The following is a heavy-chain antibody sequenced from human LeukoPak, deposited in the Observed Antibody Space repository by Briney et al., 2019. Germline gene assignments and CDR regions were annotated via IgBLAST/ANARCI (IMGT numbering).Heavy chain of an antibody. J-gene: IGHJ4*02. CDR3: ARDPQNYYYDSSGYYGLTN. V-gene: IGHV3-30-3*01. CDR1: GFTFSSYA. Sequence: TGGSLRLSCAASGFTFSSYAMHWVRQAPGKGLEWVAVISYDGSNKYYADSVKGRFTISRDNSKNTLYLQMNSLRAEDTAVYYCARDPQNYYYDSSGYYGLTNWGQGTLVTVSS. CDR2: ISYDGSNK. D-gene: IGHD3-22*01.